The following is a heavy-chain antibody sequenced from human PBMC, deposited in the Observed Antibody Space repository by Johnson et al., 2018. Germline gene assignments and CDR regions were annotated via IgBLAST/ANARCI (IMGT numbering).Heavy chain of an antibody. CDR3: AKEWGGMDV. Sequence: QVQLVQSGGGLVEPGGSLRLSCAASGFSFSDYYMNWIRQAPGKGLEWLSYISSSGTTINYADSVKGRFTISRDNAKNSLYLKMNSLRAEDTAVYYCAKEWGGMDVWCQGTTVTVSS. CDR1: GFSFSDYY. D-gene: IGHD3-16*01. CDR2: ISSSGTTI. J-gene: IGHJ6*02. V-gene: IGHV3-11*01.